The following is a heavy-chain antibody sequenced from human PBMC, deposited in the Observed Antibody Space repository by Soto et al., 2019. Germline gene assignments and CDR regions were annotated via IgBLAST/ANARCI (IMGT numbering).Heavy chain of an antibody. J-gene: IGHJ4*02. CDR2: IYSGGST. V-gene: IGHV3-66*01. CDR1: GFTVSSNY. Sequence: GGSLRLSCAAAGFTVSSNYMSWVRQAPGKGLEWVSVIYSGGSTYYADSVKGRFTISRDNSKNTLYLQMNSLRAEDTAVYYCARVSHPWGLLWPYYFDYWGQGNLVTVSS. D-gene: IGHD3-10*01. CDR3: ARVSHPWGLLWPYYFDY.